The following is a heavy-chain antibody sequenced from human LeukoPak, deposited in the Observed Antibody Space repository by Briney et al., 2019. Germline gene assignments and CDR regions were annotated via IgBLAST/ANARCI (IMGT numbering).Heavy chain of an antibody. Sequence: GGSLRLSCAASGFTFSSYAMSWVRQAPGKGLEWVLAISGSGGSTYYADSVKGRFTISRDNSKSTLYLQMNSLRAEDTAVYYCANARITMVRGVIENFDYWGQGTLVTVSS. J-gene: IGHJ4*02. CDR1: GFTFSSYA. V-gene: IGHV3-23*01. CDR3: ANARITMVRGVIENFDY. D-gene: IGHD3-10*01. CDR2: ISGSGGST.